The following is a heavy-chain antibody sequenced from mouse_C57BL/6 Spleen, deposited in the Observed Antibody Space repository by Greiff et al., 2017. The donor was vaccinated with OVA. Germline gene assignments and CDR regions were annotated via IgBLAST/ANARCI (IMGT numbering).Heavy chain of an antibody. V-gene: IGHV3-1*01. CDR2: ISYSGST. CDR1: GYSITSGYD. Sequence: EVKLLESGPGMVKPSQSLSLTCTVTGYSITSGYDWHWIRHFPGNKLEWMGYISYSGSTNYNPSLKSRISITHDTSKNHFFLKLNSVTTEDTATYYCAREGDYDVPFAYWGQGTLVTVSA. CDR3: AREGDYDVPFAY. D-gene: IGHD2-4*01. J-gene: IGHJ3*01.